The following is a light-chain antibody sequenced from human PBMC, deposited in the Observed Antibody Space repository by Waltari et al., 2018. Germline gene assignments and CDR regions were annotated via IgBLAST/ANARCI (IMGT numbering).Light chain of an antibody. Sequence: QSVLTQPPSVSGAPGQRVTISCTGSSSNIGAGSDVPWYRHLPETAPKLLIYGKSNRPSGVPDRFSASKSGASASLAITGLQAEDEADYYCQSYDSRLRAWVFGGGTQLTVL. J-gene: IGLJ3*02. CDR2: GKS. CDR3: QSYDSRLRAWV. V-gene: IGLV1-40*01. CDR1: SSNIGAGSD.